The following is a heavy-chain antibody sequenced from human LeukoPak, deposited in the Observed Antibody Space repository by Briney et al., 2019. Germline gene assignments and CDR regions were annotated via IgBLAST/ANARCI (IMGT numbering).Heavy chain of an antibody. CDR3: ARWRVVPAENNAFDI. V-gene: IGHV4-59*01. Sequence: SETLSLTCTVSGGSISSYYWSWIRQPPGKGLEWIGYIYYSGSTNYNPSLKSRVTISVDTSKNQFSLKLSSVTAADTAVYYCARWRVVPAENNAFDIWGQGTTVTVSS. D-gene: IGHD2-2*01. CDR1: GGSISSYY. J-gene: IGHJ3*02. CDR2: IYYSGST.